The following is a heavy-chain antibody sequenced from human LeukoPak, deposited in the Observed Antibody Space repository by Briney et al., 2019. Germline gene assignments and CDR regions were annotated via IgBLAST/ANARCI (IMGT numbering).Heavy chain of an antibody. J-gene: IGHJ4*02. CDR2: IHTTGGT. V-gene: IGHV4-4*07. CDR3: ARDLALGYCPSSSCSSPLFDY. Sequence: SETLSLTCSVSGGSISSYYWSWIRQPAGKGLEWIGRIHTTGGTRYNPSLKSRITMSLDASKNQFTLKLSSVTAADTAVYYCARDLALGYCPSSSCSSPLFDYWGQGTLVTVSS. D-gene: IGHD2-2*01. CDR1: GGSISSYY.